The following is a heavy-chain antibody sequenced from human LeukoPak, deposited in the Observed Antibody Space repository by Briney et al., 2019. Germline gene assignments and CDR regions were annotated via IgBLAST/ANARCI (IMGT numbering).Heavy chain of an antibody. Sequence: SVKVSCKASGGTFSSYAISWVRQAPGQGLEWMGRIIPIFGTANYAQKFQGRVTITTDESTSTAYMELSSLRSEDTAVYYCVRTYYDFWSGPRDHAFDIWGQGTMVTVSS. V-gene: IGHV1-69*05. CDR3: VRTYYDFWSGPRDHAFDI. D-gene: IGHD3-3*01. CDR2: IIPIFGTA. J-gene: IGHJ3*02. CDR1: GGTFSSYA.